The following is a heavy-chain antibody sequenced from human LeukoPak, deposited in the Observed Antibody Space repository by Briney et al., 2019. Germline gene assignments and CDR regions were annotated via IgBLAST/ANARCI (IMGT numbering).Heavy chain of an antibody. V-gene: IGHV3-30-3*01. CDR2: ISYDGSNK. CDR3: ARGGGYYGDYGYFDL. D-gene: IGHD4-17*01. CDR1: GFTFSSYA. J-gene: IGHJ2*01. Sequence: GGSLRLSCAASGFTFSSYAMHWVRQAPGKGLEWVAVISYDGSNKYYADSVKGRFTISRDNSKNTLYLQMNSLRAEDTAVYYCARGGGYYGDYGYFDLWGRGTLVTVSS.